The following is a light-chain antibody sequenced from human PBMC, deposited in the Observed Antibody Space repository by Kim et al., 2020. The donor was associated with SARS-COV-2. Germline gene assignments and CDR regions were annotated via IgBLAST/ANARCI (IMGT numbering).Light chain of an antibody. CDR2: DAS. Sequence: ASVGDRVTMTCQASQGISNYLNWYQQKPGKAPKLLIYDASNLETGVPSRFRGSGSGTDFTFTISSLQPEDIATYYCQQYDDLPFTFGQGTRLEIK. CDR3: QQYDDLPFT. J-gene: IGKJ5*01. V-gene: IGKV1-33*01. CDR1: QGISNY.